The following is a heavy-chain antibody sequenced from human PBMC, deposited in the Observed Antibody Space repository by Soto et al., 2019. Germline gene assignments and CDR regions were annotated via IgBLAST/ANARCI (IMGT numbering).Heavy chain of an antibody. CDR2: IYHSGTT. CDR3: ATRGDGNPRLDY. D-gene: IGHD3-10*01. CDR1: GGSISRSYW. J-gene: IGHJ4*02. Sequence: SETLSLTCAVSGGSISRSYWWSWVRQPPGKGLEWIGEIYHSGTTNYNPSLKSRVTISVDKSNNQFSLKLSSVSAADTAVYYCATRGDGNPRLDYWGQGIKVTVYS. V-gene: IGHV4-4*02.